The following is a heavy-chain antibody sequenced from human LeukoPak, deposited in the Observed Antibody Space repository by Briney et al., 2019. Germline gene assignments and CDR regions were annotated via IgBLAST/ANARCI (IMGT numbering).Heavy chain of an antibody. D-gene: IGHD3-22*01. V-gene: IGHV1-2*02. CDR1: GFTFTAYH. CDR3: ARVKTMIVVVRLFDY. Sequence: ASVKVSCKASGFTFTAYHMHWVRQAPGQGLEWMGWINPNSGGTNYAQKFQGRVTMTRDTSISTAFMELSRLRSDDTAVYYCARVKTMIVVVRLFDYWGQGTLVTVSS. J-gene: IGHJ4*02. CDR2: INPNSGGT.